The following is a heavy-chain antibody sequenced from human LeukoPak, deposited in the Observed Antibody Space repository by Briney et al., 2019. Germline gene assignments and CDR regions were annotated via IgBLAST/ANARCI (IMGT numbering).Heavy chain of an antibody. CDR2: IIPILGIA. J-gene: IGHJ5*02. V-gene: IGHV1-69*04. CDR1: GYTFTSYY. D-gene: IGHD2-2*01. CDR3: ARGARIVVVPAAISTWFDP. Sequence: SVKVSCKASGYTFTSYYMHWVRQAPGQGLEWMGRIIPILGIANYAQKFQGRVTITADKSTSTAYMELSSLRSEDTAVYYCARGARIVVVPAAISTWFDPWGQGTLVTVSS.